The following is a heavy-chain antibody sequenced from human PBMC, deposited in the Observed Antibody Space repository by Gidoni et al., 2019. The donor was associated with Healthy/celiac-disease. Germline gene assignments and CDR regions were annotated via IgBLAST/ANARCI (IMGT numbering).Heavy chain of an antibody. V-gene: IGHV1-3*01. CDR3: ARDVDSSGWYARGLLDY. D-gene: IGHD6-19*01. CDR2: INAGNGNT. J-gene: IGHJ4*02. CDR1: GYTFTSYA. Sequence: QVQLVQSGAEVKKPGASVKVSCKASGYTFTSYAMHWVRQAPGQRLEWMGWINAGNGNTKYSQKFQGRVTITRDTSASTAYMELSSLRSEDTAVYYCARDVDSSGWYARGLLDYWGQGTLVTVSS.